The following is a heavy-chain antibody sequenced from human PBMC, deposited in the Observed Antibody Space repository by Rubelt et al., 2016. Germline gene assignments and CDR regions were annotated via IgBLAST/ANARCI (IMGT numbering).Heavy chain of an antibody. CDR3: AKDRSVAGRGGLDY. V-gene: IGHV3-30*18. CDR1: GFTFSTYG. J-gene: IGHJ4*02. D-gene: IGHD6-19*01. CDR2: ISYDGSNK. Sequence: QLQLVESGGGVVQPGGSLRLSCAASGFTFSTYGMHWVRQAPGKGLEWVAVISYDGSNKYYADSVKGRFTISRDNSKNTLYLQMNSLRADDTAVYYCAKDRSVAGRGGLDYWGQGTLVTVSS.